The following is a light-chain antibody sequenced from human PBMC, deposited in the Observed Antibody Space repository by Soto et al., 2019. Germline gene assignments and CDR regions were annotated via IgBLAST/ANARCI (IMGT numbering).Light chain of an antibody. J-gene: IGLJ1*01. Sequence: QSVLTQPPSVSGSPGQSITISCTGTSSDVGGYNYVSWYQQHPGKAPKLMIYEVSNRPSGVSNRFSGSKSGNTASLTISGLQAEDEADYYCSSYTSSSTRVFGTGTKVTV. CDR3: SSYTSSSTRV. V-gene: IGLV2-14*01. CDR2: EVS. CDR1: SSDVGGYNY.